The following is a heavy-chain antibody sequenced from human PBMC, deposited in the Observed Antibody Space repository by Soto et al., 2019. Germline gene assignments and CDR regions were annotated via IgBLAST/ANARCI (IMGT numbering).Heavy chain of an antibody. J-gene: IGHJ2*01. V-gene: IGHV4-30-4*01. CDR2: IYYSGST. CDR3: ARVMVTGTTGWYFDL. Sequence: SETLSLTCTVSGGSISSGDYYWSWIRQPPGKGLEWIGYIYYSGSTYYNPSLKSRVTISVDTSKNQFSLKLSSVTAADTAMYYCARVMVTGTTGWYFDLWGRGTLVTVSS. CDR1: GGSISSGDYY. D-gene: IGHD1-7*01.